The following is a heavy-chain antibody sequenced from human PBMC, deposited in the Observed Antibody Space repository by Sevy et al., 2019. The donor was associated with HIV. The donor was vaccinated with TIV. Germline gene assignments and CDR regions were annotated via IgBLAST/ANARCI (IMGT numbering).Heavy chain of an antibody. J-gene: IGHJ4*02. D-gene: IGHD6-13*01. CDR3: AQGSIAAPGIFDY. V-gene: IGHV3-23*01. CDR2: ISVSAET. Sequence: GGCLRLSCAASGFTFSKYAMTWVRQAPGKGLEWVSTISVSAETYYADAEKGRFAISRDNSKNTLYLQFNSLGAYDTAVYYCAQGSIAAPGIFDYWGQGTPVSVSS. CDR1: GFTFSKYA.